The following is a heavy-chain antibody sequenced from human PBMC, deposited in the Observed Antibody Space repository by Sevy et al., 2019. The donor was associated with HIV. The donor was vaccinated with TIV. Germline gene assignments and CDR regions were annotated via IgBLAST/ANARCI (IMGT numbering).Heavy chain of an antibody. CDR3: AREEEDYVWGTSRDLTFFDY. J-gene: IGHJ4*02. V-gene: IGHV3-21*01. Sequence: GGSLRLSCAVSGFTFSSYTMNWVRQAPGKGLEWVSSISSSSSYIYYENSVKGRFTISRDNAKNSLYLQMNSLRAEDTAVYYCAREEEDYVWGTSRDLTFFDYWGQGTLVTVSS. D-gene: IGHD3-16*02. CDR1: GFTFSSYT. CDR2: ISSSSSYI.